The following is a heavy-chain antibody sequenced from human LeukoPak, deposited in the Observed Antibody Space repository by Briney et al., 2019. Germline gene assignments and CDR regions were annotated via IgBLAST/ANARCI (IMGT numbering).Heavy chain of an antibody. J-gene: IGHJ4*02. V-gene: IGHV4-38-2*01. Sequence: PSETLSLTCAVSGYSISSGYYWGWIRQPPGKGLEWIGSIYHSGSTYYNPSLKSRVTISVDTSKNQFPLKLSSVTAADTAVYYCARAVGYSYGDYWGQGALVTVSS. CDR1: GYSISSGYY. D-gene: IGHD5-18*01. CDR3: ARAVGYSYGDY. CDR2: IYHSGST.